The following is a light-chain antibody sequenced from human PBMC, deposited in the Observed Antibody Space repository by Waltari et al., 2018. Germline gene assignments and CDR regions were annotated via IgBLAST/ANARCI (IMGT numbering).Light chain of an antibody. CDR2: DDG. CDR3: QVWDSGSDHYV. J-gene: IGLJ1*01. V-gene: IGLV3-21*02. Sequence: SYVLTQPPSVSVAPGPTASLSCDGTHICRKNVQWYQQKPGQAPVLVVYDDGDRPSGIPGRFSGSNSGNTATLTISRVDAGDEADYYCQVWDSGSDHYVFGTVTKVTVL. CDR1: HICRKN.